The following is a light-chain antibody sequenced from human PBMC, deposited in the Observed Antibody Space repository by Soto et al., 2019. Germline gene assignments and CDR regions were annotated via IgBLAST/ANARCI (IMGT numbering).Light chain of an antibody. V-gene: IGLV3-1*01. CDR2: KDS. J-gene: IGLJ3*02. CDR3: QVWGRSTRV. CDR1: RLGNKY. Sequence: SYELTQPPSVSVSPGQTASITCSGDRLGNKYACWYQQKPGQSPVLVIYKDSRRPSGIPERFSGSNSGNTATLTISGTQAMDEADYYCQVWGRSTRVFGGGTKVTVL.